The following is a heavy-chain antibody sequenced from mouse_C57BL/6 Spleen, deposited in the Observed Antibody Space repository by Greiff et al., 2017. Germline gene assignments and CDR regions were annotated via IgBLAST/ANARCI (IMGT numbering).Heavy chain of an antibody. Sequence: VKLVESGPGLVQPSQSLSITCTVSGFSLTSYGVHWVRQSPGKGLEWLGVIWRGGSTDYKAAFMSRLSITKDNSKSQVFFKMNSLQADDTAIYYCAKNPFNWDYYAMDYWGQGTSVTVSS. V-gene: IGHV2-5*01. J-gene: IGHJ4*01. CDR3: AKNPFNWDYYAMDY. CDR2: IWRGGST. CDR1: GFSLTSYG. D-gene: IGHD4-1*02.